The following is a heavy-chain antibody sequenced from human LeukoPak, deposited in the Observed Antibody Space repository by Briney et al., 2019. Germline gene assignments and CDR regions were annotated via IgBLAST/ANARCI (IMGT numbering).Heavy chain of an antibody. CDR2: IWYDGSNE. CDR3: ARGSMVRVQINDY. D-gene: IGHD3-10*01. J-gene: IGHJ4*02. Sequence: GGSLRLSCTASGFTFGDYAMHWVRQAPGKGLEWVAVIWYDGSNEYYADSVTGRFTIFRDSSKNTLFLQMNSLRVEDTAVYYCARGSMVRVQINDYWGQGTLVTVSS. CDR1: GFTFGDYA. V-gene: IGHV3-33*01.